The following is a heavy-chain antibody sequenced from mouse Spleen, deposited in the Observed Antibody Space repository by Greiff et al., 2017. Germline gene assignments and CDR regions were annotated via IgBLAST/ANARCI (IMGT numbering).Heavy chain of an antibody. CDR3: ARGYYYGSSRPFDY. J-gene: IGHJ2*01. Sequence: VQLKQSGPGLVKPSQSLSLTCSVTGYSITSGYYWNWIRQFPGNKLEWMGYISYDGSNNYNPSLKNRISITRDTSKNQFFLKLNSVTTEDTATYYCARGYYYGSSRPFDYWGQGTTLTVSS. CDR1: GYSITSGYY. D-gene: IGHD1-1*01. V-gene: IGHV3-6*01. CDR2: ISYDGSN.